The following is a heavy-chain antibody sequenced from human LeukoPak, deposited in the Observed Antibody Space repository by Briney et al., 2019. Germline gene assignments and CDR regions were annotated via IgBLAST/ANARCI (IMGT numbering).Heavy chain of an antibody. V-gene: IGHV4-34*01. CDR3: ARGEGSGSYMSYFEL. Sequence: SETLSLTCAVYGGSFGGYYWSWIRQSPGKGLEWIGEIDHSGNTNYNPSLKGRVTISEDTSKNQFSLKLSSVSAADTAVYYCARGEGSGSYMSYFELWGQGTLVTVSS. J-gene: IGHJ4*02. CDR2: IDHSGNT. D-gene: IGHD3-10*01. CDR1: GGSFGGYY.